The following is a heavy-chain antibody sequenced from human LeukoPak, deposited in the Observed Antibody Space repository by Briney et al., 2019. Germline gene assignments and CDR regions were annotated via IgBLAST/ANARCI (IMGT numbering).Heavy chain of an antibody. CDR2: FDPEDGET. J-gene: IGHJ4*02. Sequence: GASVKVSCKASGYTLTELSMHWVRQAPGEGLEWMGGFDPEDGETIYAQKFQGRVTMTEDTSTDTAYMELSSLRSGDTAVYYCATSDILTGYTVDYWGQGTLVTVSS. CDR3: ATSDILTGYTVDY. V-gene: IGHV1-24*01. D-gene: IGHD3-9*01. CDR1: GYTLTELS.